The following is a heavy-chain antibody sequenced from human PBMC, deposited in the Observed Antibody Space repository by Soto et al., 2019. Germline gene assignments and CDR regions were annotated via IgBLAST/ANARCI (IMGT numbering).Heavy chain of an antibody. CDR3: ARSPRSSPYFDY. CDR1: GYTFSNFW. D-gene: IGHD6-13*01. Sequence: GESLKISCQSSGYTFSNFWIGWVRQLPGKGLEWMGIVYPGDHETRYSPSFHGKVTISADRSINTAYLQWNSLEASDTAFYFCARSPRSSPYFDYWGQGALVTVSS. V-gene: IGHV5-51*01. J-gene: IGHJ4*02. CDR2: VYPGDHET.